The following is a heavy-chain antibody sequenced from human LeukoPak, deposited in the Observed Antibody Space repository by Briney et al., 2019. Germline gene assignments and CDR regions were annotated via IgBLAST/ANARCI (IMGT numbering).Heavy chain of an antibody. CDR2: IYHSGST. J-gene: IGHJ4*02. V-gene: IGHV4-38-2*02. CDR1: GYSISSGYY. Sequence: SETLSLTCTVSGYSISSGYYWGWIRQPPGKGLEWIGSIYHSGSTYYNPSLKSRVTISVDTSKNQFSLKLSSVTAADTAVYYCARGHTVISDYWGQGTLVTVSS. CDR3: ARGHTVISDY. D-gene: IGHD4-17*01.